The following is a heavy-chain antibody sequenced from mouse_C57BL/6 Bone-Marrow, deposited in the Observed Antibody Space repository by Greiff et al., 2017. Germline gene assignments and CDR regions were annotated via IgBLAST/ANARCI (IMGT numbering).Heavy chain of an antibody. CDR1: GYSFTGYD. Sequence: EVKLLQSGPELAKPGASVKISCKASGYSFTGYDMNWVKQSPEKSLEWIGEINPSTGGTNYNQKFKAKATLTVDKSSSTAYMQLKSLTSEDSAVYYCASTRFLPFAYWGQGTLVTVAA. J-gene: IGHJ3*01. CDR3: ASTRFLPFAY. V-gene: IGHV1-42*01. CDR2: INPSTGGT. D-gene: IGHD2-12*01.